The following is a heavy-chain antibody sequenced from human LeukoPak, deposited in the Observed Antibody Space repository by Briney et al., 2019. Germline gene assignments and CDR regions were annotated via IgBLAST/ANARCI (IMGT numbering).Heavy chain of an antibody. CDR1: GFTFSSYG. V-gene: IGHV3-30*02. D-gene: IGHD2-2*01. CDR2: IRYDGSNK. CDR3: AKDLLTHCSSTSCTADY. Sequence: GGSLRLSCAASGFTFSSYGMHWVRQAPGKGLEWVAFIRYDGSNKYYADSVKGRFTISRDNSKNTLYLQMNSPRAEDTAVYYCAKDLLTHCSSTSCTADYWGQGTLVTVSS. J-gene: IGHJ4*02.